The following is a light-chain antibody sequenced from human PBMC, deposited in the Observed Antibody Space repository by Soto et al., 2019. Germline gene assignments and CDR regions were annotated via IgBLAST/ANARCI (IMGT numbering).Light chain of an antibody. CDR3: QQLNTYPPT. Sequence: DIQLTQSPSFLSASGGDRVTITCRASQGISSYLAWYQQEPGKAPRLLIDAASTSQSGESGVSGSGSGTEFTLTINSLQPEVFATYYCQQLNTYPPTFGGGTKVEIK. V-gene: IGKV1-9*01. J-gene: IGKJ4*01. CDR2: AAS. CDR1: QGISSY.